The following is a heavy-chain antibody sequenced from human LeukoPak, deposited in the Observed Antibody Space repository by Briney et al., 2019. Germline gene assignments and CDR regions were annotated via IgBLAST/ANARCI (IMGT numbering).Heavy chain of an antibody. CDR2: ISNDGVNK. J-gene: IGHJ3*02. CDR1: GFTFSSFA. V-gene: IGHV3-30*04. Sequence: GGSLRVSCAASGFTFSSFAMHWVRQAPGKGLEWVAIISNDGVNKFYADSVKGRFTISRDNSKNTLYLQMNSLRAEDTAVYYCAKSGPRADDAFDIWGQGTMVTVSS. CDR3: AKSGPRADDAFDI. D-gene: IGHD3-10*01.